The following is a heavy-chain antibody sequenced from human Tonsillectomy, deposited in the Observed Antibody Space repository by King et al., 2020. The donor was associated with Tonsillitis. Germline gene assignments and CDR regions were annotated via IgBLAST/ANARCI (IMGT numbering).Heavy chain of an antibody. CDR3: ARTLFSGNYWDFGY. CDR2: INPNDDST. Sequence: VQLVQSGAEVKKPGASVRVSCKASGYTFTSYYIHWVRQAPGQGLEWMGIINPNDDSTTYAQKFQGRVTMTRDLFTGTVYMELTNLRSEDTAVYYCARTLFSGNYWDFGYWGQGILVTVSS. J-gene: IGHJ4*01. CDR1: GYTFTSYY. V-gene: IGHV1-46*01. D-gene: IGHD4-23*01.